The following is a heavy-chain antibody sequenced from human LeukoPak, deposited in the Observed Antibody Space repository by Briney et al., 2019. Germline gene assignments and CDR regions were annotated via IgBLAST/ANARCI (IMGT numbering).Heavy chain of an antibody. J-gene: IGHJ4*02. CDR2: ISWNSANI. V-gene: IGHV3-9*01. Sequence: GRSLRLSCAASGFTFDDYAMDWVRQGPGKGLEWVAGISWNSANIAYADSVEGRFTISRDNAKNSLYLEMTSLRAEDTALYYCARESSRDGYNSDYYFDYWGQGTPVSVSS. D-gene: IGHD5-24*01. CDR1: GFTFDDYA. CDR3: ARESSRDGYNSDYYFDY.